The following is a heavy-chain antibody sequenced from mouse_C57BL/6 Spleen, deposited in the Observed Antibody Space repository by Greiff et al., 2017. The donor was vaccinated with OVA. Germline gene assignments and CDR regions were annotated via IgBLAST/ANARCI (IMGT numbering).Heavy chain of an antibody. Sequence: VQLQQSGAELVKPGASVKISCKASGYAFSSYWMNWVKQRPGKGLEWIGQIYPGDGDTNYNGKFKGKATLTADKSSSTAYMQLSSLTSEDSAVYFCARDRSTFYAMDYWGQGTSVTVSS. CDR2: IYPGDGDT. CDR1: GYAFSSYW. D-gene: IGHD5-5*01. CDR3: ARDRSTFYAMDY. J-gene: IGHJ4*01. V-gene: IGHV1-80*01.